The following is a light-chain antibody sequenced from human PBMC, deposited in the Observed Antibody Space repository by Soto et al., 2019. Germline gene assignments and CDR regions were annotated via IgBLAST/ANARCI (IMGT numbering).Light chain of an antibody. CDR3: SSYTRSSTYV. Sequence: QSALTQPASVSASPGQSIAISCPGTSSDVGAYDYVSWYQHHPGKAPKLIIYEVTYRPSGVSNRFSASKSGNTASLTISGLQAEDEADYYCSSYTRSSTYVFGTGTKLTVL. CDR1: SSDVGAYDY. J-gene: IGLJ1*01. CDR2: EVT. V-gene: IGLV2-14*01.